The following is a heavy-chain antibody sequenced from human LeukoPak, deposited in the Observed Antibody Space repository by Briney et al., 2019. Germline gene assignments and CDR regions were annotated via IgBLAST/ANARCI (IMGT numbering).Heavy chain of an antibody. Sequence: SETLSLTCTVSGGSITNYYWSWIRQPPGKGLEWTGYIYYSGTTNYNPSLKSRVTISVDTSENQFSLKVNSVTAADTAVYYCVRSRSGTYGWFNPWGQGTLVTVSS. J-gene: IGHJ5*02. CDR2: IYYSGTT. D-gene: IGHD4-17*01. V-gene: IGHV4-59*01. CDR3: VRSRSGTYGWFNP. CDR1: GGSITNYY.